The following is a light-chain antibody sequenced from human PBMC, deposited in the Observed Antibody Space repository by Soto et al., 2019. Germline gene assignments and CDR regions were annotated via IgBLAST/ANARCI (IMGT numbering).Light chain of an antibody. CDR2: EVS. J-gene: IGKJ5*01. Sequence: FVMTQTPLSLSVAPGQPASISCKSSHSLLHITGETFLFWYLQKPGQSPQLLIYEVSTRVSGVPDRFSGSGSGTDFTLEISRVETDDVGIYYCMQSTQLPPPFGQGARLEIK. CDR1: HSLLHITGETF. CDR3: MQSTQLPPP. V-gene: IGKV2D-29*02.